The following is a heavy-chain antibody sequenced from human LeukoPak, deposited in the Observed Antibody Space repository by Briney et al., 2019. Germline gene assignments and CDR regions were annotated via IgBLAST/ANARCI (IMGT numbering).Heavy chain of an antibody. Sequence: AGGSLRLSCAASGFTFSSFAVSWVRQAPGKGLEWVSAISGSGDRTDYADSVKGRFTISRDNSKNTLYLQMNSLRAEDTASYYCAPYTYYFDHWGQGTLVTVSS. J-gene: IGHJ4*02. CDR2: ISGSGDRT. V-gene: IGHV3-23*01. CDR3: APYTYYFDH. CDR1: GFTFSSFA. D-gene: IGHD2-2*02.